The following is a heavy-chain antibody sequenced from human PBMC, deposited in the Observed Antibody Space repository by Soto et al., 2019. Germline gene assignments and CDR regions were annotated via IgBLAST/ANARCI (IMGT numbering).Heavy chain of an antibody. CDR1: GFTFSGAA. J-gene: IGHJ4*02. V-gene: IGHV3-73*01. D-gene: IGHD4-17*01. Sequence: PVVSLRLSCAASGFTFSGAAMHWVRQASWKGLEWVGRIRSKANSYATAYAASVKGRFTISRDDSKNTAYLQMNSLKTEDTAVYYCTRLRNYGDYGVDYFDYWGQGTLVTVPQ. CDR3: TRLRNYGDYGVDYFDY. CDR2: IRSKANSYAT.